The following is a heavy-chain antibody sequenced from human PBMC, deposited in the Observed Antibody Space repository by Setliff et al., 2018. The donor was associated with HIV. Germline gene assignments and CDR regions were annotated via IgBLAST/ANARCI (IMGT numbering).Heavy chain of an antibody. D-gene: IGHD2-2*01. J-gene: IGHJ6*02. V-gene: IGHV3-23*01. CDR1: GSSFSLYA. CDR3: AKVPLFVVVPAALGGMDV. CDR2: ISGSGRKT. Sequence: GGSLRLSCKATGSSFSLYAMSWVRQAPGKGLEWVSSISGSGRKTYYGDSVKGRFTISRDNSWDTVDLQMNTLRAEDTAVYYCAKVPLFVVVPAALGGMDVWGQGTTVTVSS.